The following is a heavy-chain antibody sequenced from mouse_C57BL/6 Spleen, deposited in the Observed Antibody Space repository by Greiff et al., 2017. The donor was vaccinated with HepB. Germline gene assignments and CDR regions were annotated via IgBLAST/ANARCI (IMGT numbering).Heavy chain of an antibody. Sequence: EVKLVESGGDLVKPGGSLKLSCAASGFTFSSYGMSWVRQTPDKRLEWVATISSGGSYTYYPDSVKGRFTISRDNAKNTLYLQMSSLKSEDTAMYYCARERYYYGSSYAFFDYWGQGTTLTVSS. V-gene: IGHV5-6*02. J-gene: IGHJ2*01. D-gene: IGHD1-1*01. CDR2: ISSGGSYT. CDR1: GFTFSSYG. CDR3: ARERYYYGSSYAFFDY.